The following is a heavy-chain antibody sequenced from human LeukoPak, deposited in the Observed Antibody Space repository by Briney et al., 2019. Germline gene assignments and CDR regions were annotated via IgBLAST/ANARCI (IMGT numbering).Heavy chain of an antibody. CDR3: ARAGGYSYGSRNWFDP. Sequence: PSDTLSLTCTVSGDSISSGDYFWSWLRLHPGKVLQWIGYIYYTGGTYYNPSLKSRVTISVDTSKNHFSLKLSSVTAADTTVYYCARAGGYSYGSRNWFDPWGQGTLVTVSS. CDR1: GDSISSGDYF. CDR2: IYYTGGT. J-gene: IGHJ5*02. V-gene: IGHV4-31*03. D-gene: IGHD5-18*01.